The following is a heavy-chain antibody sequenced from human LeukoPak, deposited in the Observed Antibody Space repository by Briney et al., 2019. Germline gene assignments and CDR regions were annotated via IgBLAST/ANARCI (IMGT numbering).Heavy chain of an antibody. CDR1: GGSFSGYY. D-gene: IGHD7-27*01. CDR3: AREGRLGANLNWFDP. Sequence: SETLSLTCAVYGGSFSGYYWSWIRQPPGKGLEWVGEINHSGSTNYNPSLKSRVTISVDTSKNQFSLQLNSVTPEDTAVYYCAREGRLGANLNWFDPWGQGTLVTVSS. J-gene: IGHJ5*02. CDR2: INHSGST. V-gene: IGHV4-34*01.